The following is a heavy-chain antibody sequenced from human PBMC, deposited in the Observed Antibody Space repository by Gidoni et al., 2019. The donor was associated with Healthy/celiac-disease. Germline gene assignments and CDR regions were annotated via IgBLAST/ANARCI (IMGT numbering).Heavy chain of an antibody. CDR3: AKALPGGRYYDSSGHDY. Sequence: EVQLLESGGGLVQPGGSLRLSCSASGFTFSSYAMSWVRQAPGKGLEWVSAISGSGGSTYYADSVKGRFTISRDKSKNTLYLQMNSLRAEDTAVYYCAKALPGGRYYDSSGHDYWGQGTLVTVSS. CDR1: GFTFSSYA. V-gene: IGHV3-23*01. J-gene: IGHJ4*02. CDR2: ISGSGGST. D-gene: IGHD3-22*01.